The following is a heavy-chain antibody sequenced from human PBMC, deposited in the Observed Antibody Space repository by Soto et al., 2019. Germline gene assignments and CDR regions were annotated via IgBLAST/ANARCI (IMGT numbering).Heavy chain of an antibody. D-gene: IGHD1-26*01. CDR3: ARGVTEGVDY. CDR2: MQPSSGRT. J-gene: IGHJ4*02. V-gene: IGHV1-8*01. Sequence: ASVKVSCRASGYSFTSLDINWVRQTTGQGLEWMGWMQPSSGRTGYAQKFQGRVTMTRDTSINTAYMELGSLTSDDTAFYYCARGVTEGVDYWGQGTLVTVYS. CDR1: GYSFTSLD.